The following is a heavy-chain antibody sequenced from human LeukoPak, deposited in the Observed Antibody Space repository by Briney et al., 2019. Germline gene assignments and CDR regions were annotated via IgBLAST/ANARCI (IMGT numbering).Heavy chain of an antibody. J-gene: IGHJ4*02. CDR3: ARDLAKGYSSGYSI. CDR1: GFTFSSYS. D-gene: IGHD3-22*01. CDR2: ISSSSSTI. Sequence: GGSLRLSCAASGFTFSSYSMNWVRQAPGKGLEWVSYISSSSSTIYYANSVKGRFTISRDNAKNSLYLQMNSLRDEDTAVYYCARDLAKGYSSGYSIWGQGTLVTVSS. V-gene: IGHV3-48*02.